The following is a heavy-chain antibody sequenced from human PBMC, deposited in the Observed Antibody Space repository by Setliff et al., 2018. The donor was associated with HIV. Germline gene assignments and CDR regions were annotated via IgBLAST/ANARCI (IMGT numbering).Heavy chain of an antibody. D-gene: IGHD2-21*01. CDR1: GASIGRRSDC. Sequence: LSLTCTVSGASIGRRSDCWGWIRQPPGKGLEWIGTIYYSGSTYYNPSLKSRVTISTDTSKNQFSLKVRSVTAADTAVYYCARQVTVVGYFETAAGSFNYWGPGTLVTVSS. CDR2: IYYSGST. V-gene: IGHV4-39*01. CDR3: ARQVTVVGYFETAAGSFNY. J-gene: IGHJ4*02.